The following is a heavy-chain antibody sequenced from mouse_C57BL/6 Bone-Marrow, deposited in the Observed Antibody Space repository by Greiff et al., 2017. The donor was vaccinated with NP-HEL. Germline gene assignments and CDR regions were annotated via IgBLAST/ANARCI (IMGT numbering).Heavy chain of an antibody. CDR3: ARHEDYCGSSFDY. V-gene: IGHV1-62-2*01. Sequence: VQLQQSGSPPGKAGASVKLSCTASGYTFTEYTIHWVKQRFGQGLAWLGCFYPGSGSIKYNEKFKDKATLTADKSSSTVYIERSRMTSEDSAVYFCARHEDYCGSSFDYWGQGTTLTVSS. J-gene: IGHJ2*01. CDR1: GYTFTEYT. CDR2: FYPGSGSI. D-gene: IGHD1-1*01.